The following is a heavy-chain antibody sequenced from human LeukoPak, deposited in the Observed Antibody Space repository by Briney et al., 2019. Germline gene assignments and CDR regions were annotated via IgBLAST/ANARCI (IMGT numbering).Heavy chain of an antibody. D-gene: IGHD4-23*01. J-gene: IGHJ4*02. CDR1: GGTFSSYA. CDR3: ARGWLAETTVVTPYNF. CDR2: IIPIFGKA. V-gene: IGHV1-69*13. Sequence: SVKVSCKASGGTFSSYAISWVRQAPGQGLEWMGGIIPIFGKAKYAQRFQGRVTITADESTRTAYMELSSLRSEDTAVYYCARGWLAETTVVTPYNFWGRGTLVSVSS.